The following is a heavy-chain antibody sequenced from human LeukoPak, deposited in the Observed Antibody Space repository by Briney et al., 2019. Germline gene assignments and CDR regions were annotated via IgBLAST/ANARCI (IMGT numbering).Heavy chain of an antibody. J-gene: IGHJ4*02. CDR3: ATDPGTGIAVVDY. CDR1: GYTLTELS. D-gene: IGHD6-19*01. CDR2: FDPEDGET. V-gene: IGHV1-24*01. Sequence: ASVRVSCKVSGYTLTELSMHWVRQAPGKGLEWMGGFDPEDGETIYAQKFQGRVTMTEDTSTDTAYMELSSLRSEDTAVYYCATDPGTGIAVVDYWGQGTLVTVSS.